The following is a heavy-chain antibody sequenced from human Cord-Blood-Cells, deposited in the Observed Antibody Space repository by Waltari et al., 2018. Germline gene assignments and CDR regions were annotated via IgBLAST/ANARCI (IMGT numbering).Heavy chain of an antibody. CDR3: ARSIAAAVDFDY. CDR1: GFTFSSYD. J-gene: IGHJ4*02. D-gene: IGHD6-13*01. Sequence: EVQLVESGGGLVQPGGSLRLSCAASGFTFSSYDMHWVRQATGKGLEWVSAIGTAGDTYYPGSVKGRFTISRENAKNSLYLQMNSLRAGDTAVYYCARSIAAAVDFDYWGQGTLVTVSS. CDR2: IGTAGDT. V-gene: IGHV3-13*01.